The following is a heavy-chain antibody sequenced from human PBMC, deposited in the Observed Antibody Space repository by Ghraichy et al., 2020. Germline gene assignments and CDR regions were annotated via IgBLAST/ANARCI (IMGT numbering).Heavy chain of an antibody. CDR1: GGSFSGYY. J-gene: IGHJ6*02. CDR3: ASGVRGYSYVGYYYYGMDV. V-gene: IGHV4-34*01. Sequence: SETLSLTCAVYGGSFSGYYWSWIRQPPGKGLEWIGEINHSGSTNYNPSLKSRVTISVDTSKNQFSLKLSSVTAADTAVYYCASGVRGYSYVGYYYYGMDVWGQGTTVTVSS. CDR2: INHSGST. D-gene: IGHD5-18*01.